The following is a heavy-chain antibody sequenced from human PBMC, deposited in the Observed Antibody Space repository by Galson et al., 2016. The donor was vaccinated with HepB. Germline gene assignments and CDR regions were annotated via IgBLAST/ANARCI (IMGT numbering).Heavy chain of an antibody. V-gene: IGHV3-53*01. CDR2: IYSGGGT. D-gene: IGHD1-26*01. J-gene: IGHJ4*02. CDR3: ARGGNYGYT. Sequence: SLRLSCATSGFIFTNAWLTWVRQAPGKGLEWVSLIYSGGGTHYVDSVKGRFIISRDNSKNTLYLQMNSLRVEDTAVYYCARGGNYGYTWGLGTLVTVSS. CDR1: GFIFTNAW.